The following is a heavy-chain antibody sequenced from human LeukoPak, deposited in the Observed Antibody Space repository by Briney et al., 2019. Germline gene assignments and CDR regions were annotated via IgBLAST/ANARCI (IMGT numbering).Heavy chain of an antibody. D-gene: IGHD2-2*01. CDR2: ISGSDDGT. V-gene: IGHV3-23*01. Sequence: QPGGSLRLSCAASGFTFSSYAMTWVRQAPGKGLEWVSAISGSDDGTYYGDSVKGRFTISRDNSKNTLYLQMNSLRAEDTAIYYCAKWSPLLDSTSCLGGGCNAFDIWGQGTMVTVSS. CDR1: GFTFSSYA. CDR3: AKWSPLLDSTSCLGGGCNAFDI. J-gene: IGHJ3*02.